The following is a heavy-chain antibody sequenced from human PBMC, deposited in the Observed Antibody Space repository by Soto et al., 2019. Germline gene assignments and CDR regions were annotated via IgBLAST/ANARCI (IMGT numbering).Heavy chain of an antibody. CDR2: ISYDGSNK. Sequence: QVQLVESGGGVVQPGRSLRLSCAASGFTFSSYGMHWVRQAPGKGLEWVAVISYDGSNKYYADSVKGRFTISRDNSKNPLYRQMNCLRAEDTAVYYCAKDRFRIAVAAPFDYWGQGTLVTVSS. V-gene: IGHV3-30*18. CDR1: GFTFSSYG. J-gene: IGHJ4*02. CDR3: AKDRFRIAVAAPFDY. D-gene: IGHD6-19*01.